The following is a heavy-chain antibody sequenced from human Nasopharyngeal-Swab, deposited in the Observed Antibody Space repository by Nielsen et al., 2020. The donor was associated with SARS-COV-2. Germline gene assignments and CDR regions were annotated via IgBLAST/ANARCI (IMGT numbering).Heavy chain of an antibody. V-gene: IGHV4-34*01. D-gene: IGHD2-15*01. Sequence: SETLSLTCAVHVGSFSGYYWSWVRQPPGKGLEWIGAGDNTGRTNNNPSLQSRVTMSVDTSKNQFSLTLSSVTAADTAVYYCARGGYQLLLRNYYYGMDVWSQGTTVTVSS. CDR1: VGSFSGYY. CDR3: ARGGYQLLLRNYYYGMDV. J-gene: IGHJ6*02. CDR2: GDNTGRT.